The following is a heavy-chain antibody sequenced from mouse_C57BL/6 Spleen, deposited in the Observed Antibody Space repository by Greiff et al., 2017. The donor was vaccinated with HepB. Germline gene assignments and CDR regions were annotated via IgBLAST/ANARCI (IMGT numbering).Heavy chain of an antibody. CDR3: ARESNWYVEV. J-gene: IGHJ1*03. CDR1: GYSLTSGYD. V-gene: IGHV3-1*01. CDR2: ISSSGST. Sequence: EVQLQQSGPGMVKPSQSLSLTCTVTGYSLTSGYDWHWIRHFPGNKLDWMGYISSSGSTNYNPSLTSRISLTHDTSKNHFFLKLNSVTTEDTATYYCARESNWYVEVWGTGTTVTVSS.